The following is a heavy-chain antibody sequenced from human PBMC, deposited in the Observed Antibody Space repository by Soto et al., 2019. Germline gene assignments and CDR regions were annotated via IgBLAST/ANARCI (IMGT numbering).Heavy chain of an antibody. J-gene: IGHJ6*02. D-gene: IGHD2-15*01. V-gene: IGHV4-39*01. Sequence: SETLSLTCTVSGGSISSSSYYLGWIRQPPGKGLEWIGSIHYSGSTYYHPSLKSRVTISVDTSKNQFSLKLSSVTAADTAVYSCAGLVVVEDYYYYGMDVWGQGTTVTVSS. CDR1: GGSISSSSYY. CDR2: IHYSGST. CDR3: AGLVVVEDYYYYGMDV.